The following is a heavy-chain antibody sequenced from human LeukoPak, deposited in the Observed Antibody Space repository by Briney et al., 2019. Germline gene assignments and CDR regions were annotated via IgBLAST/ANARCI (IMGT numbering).Heavy chain of an antibody. CDR2: IYYSGST. CDR3: ARADSSGSGFDY. V-gene: IGHV4-59*01. CDR1: GGSISSYY. J-gene: IGHJ4*02. Sequence: PSETLSLTCTVSGGSISSYYWSWIRQPPGKGLEWIGYIYYSGSTNYNPSLKSRVTISVDTSKNQFSLMLSSVTAADTAVYYCARADSSGSGFDYWGQGTLVTVSS. D-gene: IGHD3-22*01.